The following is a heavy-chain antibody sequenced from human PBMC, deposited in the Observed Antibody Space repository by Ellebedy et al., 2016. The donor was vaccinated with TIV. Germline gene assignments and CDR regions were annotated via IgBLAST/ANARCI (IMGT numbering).Heavy chain of an antibody. CDR3: ARAPGGGGADY. V-gene: IGHV1-46*01. Sequence: ASVKVSCXASGYTFTSYYMHWVRQAPGQGLEWMGIINPSGGSTSYAQKFQGRVTMTRDTSTSTVYMELSSLRSEDTAVYYCARAPGGGGADYWGQGTLVTVSS. J-gene: IGHJ4*02. D-gene: IGHD2-21*01. CDR2: INPSGGST. CDR1: GYTFTSYY.